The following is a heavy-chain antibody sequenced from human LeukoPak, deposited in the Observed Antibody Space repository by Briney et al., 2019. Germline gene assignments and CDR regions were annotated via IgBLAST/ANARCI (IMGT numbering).Heavy chain of an antibody. CDR3: AMNWNCDY. CDR1: GFTLGSYW. J-gene: IGHJ4*02. D-gene: IGHD1-7*01. CDR2: INSDGSST. V-gene: IGHV3-74*01. Sequence: GGSLRLSCAASGFTLGSYWMHWVRQAQGKGLVGVSRINSDGSSTSYADSVKGRFTISRDNAKNTLYLQMNSLRAEDTALYYCAMNWNCDYWGQGTLVTVSS.